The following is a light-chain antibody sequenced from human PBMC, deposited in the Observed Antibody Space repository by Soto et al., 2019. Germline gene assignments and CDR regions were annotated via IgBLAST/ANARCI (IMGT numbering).Light chain of an antibody. J-gene: IGKJ1*01. CDR1: QSVSSSY. Sequence: EIVFTQSPGTLSLSPGERATLSCRASQSVSSSYLAWYQQKPGQAPRLLIYGASSRATGIPDRFSGSGSGTEFTLTISSLEPEDFAVYYCQQRSNWPPVTFGQGTKVDIK. CDR2: GAS. CDR3: QQRSNWPPVT. V-gene: IGKV3D-20*02.